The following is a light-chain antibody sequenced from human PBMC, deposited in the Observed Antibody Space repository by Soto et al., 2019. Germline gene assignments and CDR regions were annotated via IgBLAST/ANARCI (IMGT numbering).Light chain of an antibody. Sequence: DIQMTQSPSSLSASVGGRVTITCRASQSVNTYLHWYQQKAGQAPKLLIYAASNLQSGVPSRFSGRGSGTDFTLTVDSLQPEDFATYYCQQGYSNPWTFGQGTKVDI. J-gene: IGKJ1*01. V-gene: IGKV1-39*01. CDR1: QSVNTY. CDR2: AAS. CDR3: QQGYSNPWT.